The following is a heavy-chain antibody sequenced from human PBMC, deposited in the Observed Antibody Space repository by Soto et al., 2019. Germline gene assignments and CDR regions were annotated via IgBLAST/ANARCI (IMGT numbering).Heavy chain of an antibody. D-gene: IGHD3-16*01. CDR1: GYTFTNFG. CDR2: ISAYNGNT. J-gene: IGHJ4*02. Sequence: QVQLVQSGAEVKKPGASVKVSCKTSGYTFTNFGLSWVRQAPGQGLERMGWISAYNGNTNYAQNFEGRVTMTTDTSTSTAYMGLRSLRSDDTAVYYCASWGTPIDYGGQGTLVTVSS. V-gene: IGHV1-18*01. CDR3: ASWGTPIDY.